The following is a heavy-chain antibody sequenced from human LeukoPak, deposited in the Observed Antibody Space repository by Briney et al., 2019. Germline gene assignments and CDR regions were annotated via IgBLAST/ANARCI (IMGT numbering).Heavy chain of an antibody. CDR2: ISAYNGNT. CDR1: GYTFTSYG. V-gene: IGHV1-18*01. J-gene: IGHJ5*02. CDR3: AEDYGGGNWFDP. D-gene: IGHD4-23*01. Sequence: ASVKPSCKASGYTFTSYGISWVRQAPGQGLEWMGWISAYNGNTNYTQKLQGRITMTTTTSTSTAYMELRSLRSDDTAVYYCAEDYGGGNWFDPWGQGTLVTVSS.